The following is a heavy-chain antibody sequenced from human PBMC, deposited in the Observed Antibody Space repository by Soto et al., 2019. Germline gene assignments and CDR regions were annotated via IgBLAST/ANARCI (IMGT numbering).Heavy chain of an antibody. J-gene: IGHJ4*02. CDR2: ISGSGNGT. V-gene: IGHV3-23*01. CDR3: AKGVMVTFGGIFGTLYYFDS. Sequence: EVQLLESGGGLVQPGGSLRLSCAASGFTFSTYAMSWVRQAPGKGLEWVSSISGSGNGTYYADSVKGRFNISRDNSKNTLYRQMNSLRAEDTAVYYCAKGVMVTFGGIFGTLYYFDSWGQGTLVTVSS. CDR1: GFTFSTYA. D-gene: IGHD3-16*02.